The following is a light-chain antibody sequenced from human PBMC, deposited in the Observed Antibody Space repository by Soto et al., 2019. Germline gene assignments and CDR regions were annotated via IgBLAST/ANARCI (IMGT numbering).Light chain of an antibody. CDR3: QQYGSSSSWT. CDR1: QSVSSSY. Sequence: EIVLTQSPGTLSLSPGERATLSCRASQSVSSSYLAWYQQKPGQAPRLLIYGASSRATVIPDRFSGSGSGTDVTLTISRLEPEDFAVYYCQQYGSSSSWTFGQGTKVEIK. V-gene: IGKV3-20*01. J-gene: IGKJ1*01. CDR2: GAS.